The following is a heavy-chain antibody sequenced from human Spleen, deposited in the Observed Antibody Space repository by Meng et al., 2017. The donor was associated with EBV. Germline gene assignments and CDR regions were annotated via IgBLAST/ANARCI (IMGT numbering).Heavy chain of an antibody. CDR2: IDPENGET. V-gene: IGHV1-69-2*01. CDR3: AKLGGELAE. D-gene: IGHD7-27*01. Sequence: ECHLEQSGAEVRKPWTTVKISCKVFGYFFIDFYMYWIRDTPGTGLDWLGLIDPENGETFYAENFKGRVTISADTSADTAYMELTGLTSEDTAVYYCAKLGGELAEWGRGTLVTVSS. CDR1: GYFFIDFY. J-gene: IGHJ4*02.